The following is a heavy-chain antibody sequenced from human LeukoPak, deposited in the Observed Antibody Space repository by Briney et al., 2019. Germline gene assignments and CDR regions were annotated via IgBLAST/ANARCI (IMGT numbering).Heavy chain of an antibody. CDR1: GFTVSSNY. CDR2: IYSGGST. CDR3: AREDGDYGMDV. Sequence: GGSLRLSCAASGFTVSSNYMSWVRRAPGKGLEWVSVIYSGGSTYYADSVKGRFTISRDNSKNTLYLQMNSLRAEDTAVYYCAREDGDYGMDVWGQGTTVTVSS. J-gene: IGHJ6*02. D-gene: IGHD4-17*01. V-gene: IGHV3-66*01.